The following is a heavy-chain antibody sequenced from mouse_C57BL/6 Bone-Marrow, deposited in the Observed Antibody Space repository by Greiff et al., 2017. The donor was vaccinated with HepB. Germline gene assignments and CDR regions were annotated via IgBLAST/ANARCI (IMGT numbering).Heavy chain of an antibody. CDR3: TSPFYYGTYFDY. J-gene: IGHJ2*01. Sequence: EVQGVESGTVLARPGASVKMSCKTSGYTFTSYWMHWVKQRPGQGLEWIGAIYPGNSDTSYNQKFKGKAKLTAVTSASPAYMELSSLTNEDSAVYYCTSPFYYGTYFDYWGQGTTLTVSS. D-gene: IGHD1-1*01. V-gene: IGHV1-5*01. CDR2: IYPGNSDT. CDR1: GYTFTSYW.